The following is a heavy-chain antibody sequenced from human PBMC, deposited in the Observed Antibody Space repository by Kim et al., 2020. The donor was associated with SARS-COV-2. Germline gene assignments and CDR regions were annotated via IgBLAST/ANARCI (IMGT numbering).Heavy chain of an antibody. CDR1: GGTFSSYA. D-gene: IGHD3-22*01. V-gene: IGHV1-69*13. CDR3: TREGLTMIVVDEPDHAFDI. J-gene: IGHJ3*02. Sequence: SVKVSCKASGGTFSSYAISWVRQAPGQGLEWMGGIIPIFGTANYAQKFQGRVTITADESTSTAYMELSSLRSEDTAVYYCTREGLTMIVVDEPDHAFDIWGQGTMVTVSS. CDR2: IIPIFGTA.